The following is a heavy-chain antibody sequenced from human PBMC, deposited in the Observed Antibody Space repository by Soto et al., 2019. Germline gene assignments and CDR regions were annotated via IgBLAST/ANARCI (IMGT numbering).Heavy chain of an antibody. CDR2: IIPMFAAT. CDR1: GGSFSDFA. CDR3: ARGAIVVVPAALSSYHDYTNYRFDS. Sequence: QVQLAQSGAEMTKPGSSVKVSCRASGGSFSDFAFSWVRQAPGQGLEWMGGIIPMFAATKYAQRLQDRVTITADESTNTVYLALNSLTSEDTPIYYCARGAIVVVPAALSSYHDYTNYRFDSWGQGTLVTVSS. J-gene: IGHJ4*02. V-gene: IGHV1-69*01. D-gene: IGHD2-15*01.